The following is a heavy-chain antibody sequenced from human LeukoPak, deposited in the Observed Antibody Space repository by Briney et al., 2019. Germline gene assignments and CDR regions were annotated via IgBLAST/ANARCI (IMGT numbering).Heavy chain of an antibody. Sequence: ASVKVSCKASGYTFTGYFIHWVRQAPGQGLEWMGWISAYNGNTNYAQKLQGRVTMTTDTSTSTAYMELRSLRSDDTAVYYCATRGGYDYGDQGVFDPWGQGTLVTVSS. D-gene: IGHD4-17*01. CDR1: GYTFTGYF. CDR3: ATRGGYDYGDQGVFDP. CDR2: ISAYNGNT. J-gene: IGHJ5*02. V-gene: IGHV1-18*04.